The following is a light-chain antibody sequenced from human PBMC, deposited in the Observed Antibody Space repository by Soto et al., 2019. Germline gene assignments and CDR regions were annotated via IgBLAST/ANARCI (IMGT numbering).Light chain of an antibody. J-gene: IGLJ1*01. Sequence: QSVLAQPASVSGSPGQSITISCTGSTSDVGGFNYVSWYQHHPGKAPKIMIYEVSYRPSGVSNRFSGSKSGNTAPLTISGLQAEDEADYYCSSYTSISTYVFGTGTKVTVL. CDR2: EVS. CDR3: SSYTSISTYV. CDR1: TSDVGGFNY. V-gene: IGLV2-14*01.